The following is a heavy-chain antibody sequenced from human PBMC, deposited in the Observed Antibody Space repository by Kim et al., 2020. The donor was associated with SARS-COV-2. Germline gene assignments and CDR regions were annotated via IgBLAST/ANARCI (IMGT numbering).Heavy chain of an antibody. CDR2: INPSGGGT. V-gene: IGHV1-46*01. CDR1: GYTFTNYY. D-gene: IGHD6-13*01. CDR3: ASARGSRAAGTPDWDY. J-gene: IGHJ4*02. Sequence: ASVKVAGKAAGYTFTNYYMHWVRQAPGQGLEWMGMINPSGGGTSYAQNFQGRITMTRDTSTSTVYMELRSLTSEDTAVYLCASARGSRAAGTPDWDYWGQGTQVTVSS.